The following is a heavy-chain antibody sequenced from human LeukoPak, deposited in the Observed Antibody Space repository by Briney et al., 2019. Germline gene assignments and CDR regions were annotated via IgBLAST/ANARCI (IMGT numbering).Heavy chain of an antibody. CDR2: FDPEDGET. CDR1: GYTLTELS. Sequence: ASVKVSCKVSGYTLTELSMHWVRQAPGKGLEWMGGFDPEDGETIYAQKFQGRVSMTEDTSTDTAYMELSSLRSEDTAVYYCATVTPDTAAMGDYWGQGTLVTVSS. V-gene: IGHV1-24*01. J-gene: IGHJ4*02. CDR3: ATVTPDTAAMGDY. D-gene: IGHD5-18*01.